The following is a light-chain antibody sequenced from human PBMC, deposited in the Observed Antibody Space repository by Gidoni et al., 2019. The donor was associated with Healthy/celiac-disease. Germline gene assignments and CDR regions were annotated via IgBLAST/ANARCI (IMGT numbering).Light chain of an antibody. Sequence: PGTLSLSPGERATLSCIASQSVSSSYLASYQQKSGQAPRLLIYGASRRATGLPDRFSGSGSGTVFTLTISRLEPEDFAVYCFQQYGSSPITFGQGTRLEIK. CDR3: QQYGSSPIT. V-gene: IGKV3-20*01. J-gene: IGKJ5*01. CDR2: GAS. CDR1: QSVSSSY.